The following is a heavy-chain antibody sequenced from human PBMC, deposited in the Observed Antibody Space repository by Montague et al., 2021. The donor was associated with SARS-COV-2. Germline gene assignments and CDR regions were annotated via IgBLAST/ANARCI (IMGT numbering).Heavy chain of an antibody. Sequence: TLSLTCTVSGGSIRSSGYYWTWIRQHPGKGLESIGYIYYSGTTYYNPSLESRLSISVHTSKNQFSLKLSSVTAADLAVYYCARGVRTISLGYFDSWGQGTLVTVSS. CDR1: GGSIRSSGYY. J-gene: IGHJ4*02. CDR3: ARGVRTISLGYFDS. V-gene: IGHV4-31*03. D-gene: IGHD3-16*02. CDR2: IYYSGTT.